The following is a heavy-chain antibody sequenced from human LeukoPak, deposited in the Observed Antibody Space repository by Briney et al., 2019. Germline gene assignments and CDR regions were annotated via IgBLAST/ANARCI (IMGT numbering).Heavy chain of an antibody. CDR1: GYTFTGYY. CDR3: ARDGVGYYDSSGYYYFQH. Sequence: ASVKVSCKASGYTFTGYYMHWVRQAPGQGLEWMGWTNPNSGGTDYAQKFQGRVTMTRDTSINTAYMELSRLRSDDTAVYYCARDGVGYYDSSGYYYFQHWGQGTLVTVSS. J-gene: IGHJ1*01. D-gene: IGHD3-22*01. V-gene: IGHV1-2*02. CDR2: TNPNSGGT.